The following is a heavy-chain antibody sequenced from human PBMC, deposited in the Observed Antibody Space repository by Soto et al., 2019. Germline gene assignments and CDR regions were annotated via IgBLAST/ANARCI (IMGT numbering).Heavy chain of an antibody. Sequence: ASVKVSCKASGYTFTSYGISWVRQAPGQGLEWMGWISAYNGNTNYAQKLQGRVTMTTDTSTSTAYMELRSLRSDDTAVYYCARVKATFRDYYYGMDVWGQGTTVTVSS. V-gene: IGHV1-18*01. CDR3: ARVKATFRDYYYGMDV. D-gene: IGHD1-26*01. J-gene: IGHJ6*02. CDR1: GYTFTSYG. CDR2: ISAYNGNT.